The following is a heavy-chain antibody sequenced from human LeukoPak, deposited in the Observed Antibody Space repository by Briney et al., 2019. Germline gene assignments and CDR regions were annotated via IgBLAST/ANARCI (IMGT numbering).Heavy chain of an antibody. CDR1: GTSFTSYY. V-gene: IGHV4-34*01. J-gene: IGHJ4*02. Sequence: SETLSLTCAVSGTSFTSYYWSWIRQSPEKGLEWIGEINHSGYTNNNPSLKSRVTMSIDTSNNRFSLRLSSVTAADTAVYFCARMTTGQDYWGQGIQVTVSS. CDR2: INHSGYT. D-gene: IGHD4-17*01. CDR3: ARMTTGQDY.